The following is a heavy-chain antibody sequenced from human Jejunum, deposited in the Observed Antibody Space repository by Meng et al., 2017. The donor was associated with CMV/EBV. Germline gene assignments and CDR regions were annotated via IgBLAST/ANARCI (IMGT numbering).Heavy chain of an antibody. D-gene: IGHD3-22*01. CDR2: ISSSGSTI. Sequence: NGVRQAPGKGLEWVSYISSSGSTIYYADSVKSRFTISRDNAKNSLYLQMNSLRAEDTAVYYCARRGRWYYDSSGYYYGNADAFDIWGQGTMVTVSS. CDR3: ARRGRWYYDSSGYYYGNADAFDI. V-gene: IGHV3-48*03. J-gene: IGHJ3*02.